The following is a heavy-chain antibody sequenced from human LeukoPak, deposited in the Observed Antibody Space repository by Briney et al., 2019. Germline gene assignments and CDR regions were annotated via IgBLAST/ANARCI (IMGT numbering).Heavy chain of an antibody. D-gene: IGHD6-19*01. Sequence: ASVKVSCKASGYTFTAYYLHWVRQAPGQGLEWMGWINPNSGGTNYAQKFQGRVTMTRDTSISTAYMELNRLRSDDTAVYYCARAGSGSGWYFDYWGQGTLVTVSS. J-gene: IGHJ4*02. CDR1: GYTFTAYY. CDR3: ARAGSGSGWYFDY. CDR2: INPNSGGT. V-gene: IGHV1-2*02.